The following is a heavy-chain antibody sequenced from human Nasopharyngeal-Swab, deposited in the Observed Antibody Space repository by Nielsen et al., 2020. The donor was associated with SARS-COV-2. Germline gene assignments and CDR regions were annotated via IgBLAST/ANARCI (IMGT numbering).Heavy chain of an antibody. D-gene: IGHD3-3*01. CDR2: IYYSGST. Sequence: LRLSCTVSGGSISSGGYYWSWIRQHPGKGLDWIGYIYYSGSTYYNPSLKSRVTISVDTSKNQFSLKLSSVTAADTAVYYCARAHRITIFGVVSNFDYWGQGTLVTVSS. J-gene: IGHJ4*02. CDR1: GGSISSGGYY. CDR3: ARAHRITIFGVVSNFDY. V-gene: IGHV4-31*03.